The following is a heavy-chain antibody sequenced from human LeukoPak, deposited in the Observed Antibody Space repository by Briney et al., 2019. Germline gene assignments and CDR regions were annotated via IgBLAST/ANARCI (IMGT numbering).Heavy chain of an antibody. D-gene: IGHD3-3*01. CDR3: AKLSRLRFLEWLLGGYFDY. J-gene: IGHJ4*02. Sequence: GGSLRLSCAASGFTFSSYAMGWVRQAPGKGLEWVSAISGSGGSTYYADSVKGRFTISRDNSKNTLYLQMNSLRAEDTAVYYCAKLSRLRFLEWLLGGYFDYWGQGTLVTVSS. CDR2: ISGSGGST. CDR1: GFTFSSYA. V-gene: IGHV3-23*01.